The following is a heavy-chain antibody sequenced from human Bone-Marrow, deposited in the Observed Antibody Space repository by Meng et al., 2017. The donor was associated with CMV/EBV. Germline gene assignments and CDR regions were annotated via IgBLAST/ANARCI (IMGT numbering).Heavy chain of an antibody. J-gene: IGHJ4*02. V-gene: IGHV4-61*02. Sequence: LTCTVSGGSISSGSHYWSWIRQPAGKGLEWIGRIYTSGSTKYNPSLKSRVTISVDTSKKQFSLQLTSVTAADTAVYYCARVWGGGVDHWGQGTLVTVSS. CDR2: IYTSGST. D-gene: IGHD3-16*01. CDR3: ARVWGGGVDH. CDR1: GGSISSGSHY.